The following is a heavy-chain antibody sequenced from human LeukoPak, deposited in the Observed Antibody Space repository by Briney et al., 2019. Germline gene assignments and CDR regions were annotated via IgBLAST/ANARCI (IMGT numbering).Heavy chain of an antibody. CDR2: ISGSGGST. V-gene: IGHV3-23*01. J-gene: IGHJ4*02. D-gene: IGHD6-13*01. Sequence: GGSLRLSCAASGFTFSSYAMSWVRQAPGKGLEWVSAISGSGGSTYYADSVKGRFTISRDNSKNTLYLQMNSLRAEDTAVYYCAKDPYSSSWYGPFDYWGQGTLVTVSS. CDR1: GFTFSSYA. CDR3: AKDPYSSSWYGPFDY.